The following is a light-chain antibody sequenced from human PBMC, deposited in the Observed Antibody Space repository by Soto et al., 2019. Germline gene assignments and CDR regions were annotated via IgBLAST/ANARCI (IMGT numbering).Light chain of an antibody. CDR1: QSVSSNY. V-gene: IGKV3-20*01. J-gene: IGKJ1*01. CDR2: GAS. Sequence: EIVLTQSPGTLSLSQGERATLSCRASQSVSSNYLAWYQQKPGQAPRLLIYGASSRATGIPDRFSGSGSGTDFTLTISRLEPEDFAVYYCQQYGSSRTFGQGTKVDIK. CDR3: QQYGSSRT.